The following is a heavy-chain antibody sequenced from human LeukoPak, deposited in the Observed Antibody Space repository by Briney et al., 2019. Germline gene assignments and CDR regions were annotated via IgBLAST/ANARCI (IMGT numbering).Heavy chain of an antibody. CDR1: GYSITSGYY. J-gene: IGHJ4*02. CDR2: TYHNGRA. Sequence: SETLSLTCAVSGYSITSGYYWGWIRQTPGKGLEWIATTYHNGRAYYNPSLKSRVTISVDASKNQFSLSLRSVTAADTAVYYCTRVGWDVPSHFQYWGQGTLVTVSS. CDR3: TRVGWDVPSHFQY. D-gene: IGHD6-19*01. V-gene: IGHV4-38-2*01.